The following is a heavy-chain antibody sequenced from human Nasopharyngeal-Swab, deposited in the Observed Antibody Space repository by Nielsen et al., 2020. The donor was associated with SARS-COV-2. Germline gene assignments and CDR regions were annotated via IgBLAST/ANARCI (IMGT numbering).Heavy chain of an antibody. CDR2: IDHYGGNT. J-gene: IGHJ4*02. V-gene: IGHV3-23*01. D-gene: IGHD6-13*01. CDR3: AKEGLSIAAAGTVDY. Sequence: WIRQPPGKGLEWVSRIDHYGGNTQYADSVKGRFATSRDNSKNTLYLEVNSLRAEDTAVYYCAKEGLSIAAAGTVDYWGQGTLVTVSS.